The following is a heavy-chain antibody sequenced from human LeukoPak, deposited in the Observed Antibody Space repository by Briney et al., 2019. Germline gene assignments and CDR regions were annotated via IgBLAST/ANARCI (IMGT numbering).Heavy chain of an antibody. CDR3: ARNPGY. Sequence: SSETLSLTCTVSGGSINSHSWSWIRQPPGKGLEWIGYMYESGTANYTPSLKSRVTISVDTSNNRFSLKLSSVTAADTAVYYCARNPGYWGQGILVTVSS. CDR2: MYESGTA. V-gene: IGHV4-59*08. CDR1: GGSINSHS. D-gene: IGHD1-14*01. J-gene: IGHJ1*01.